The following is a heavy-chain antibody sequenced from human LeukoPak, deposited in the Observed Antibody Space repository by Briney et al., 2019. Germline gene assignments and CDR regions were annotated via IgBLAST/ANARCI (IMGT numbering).Heavy chain of an antibody. Sequence: PSASVKVSCKASGYTFTNYDINWVRQAPGQGLEWMGWISAYNGNTNYAQKLQGRVTMTTDTSTSTAYMELRSLRSDDTAVYYCARFGSVGVRRYVLVTAFDYWGQGTLVTVSS. CDR2: ISAYNGNT. V-gene: IGHV1-18*01. D-gene: IGHD3-16*02. CDR1: GYTFTNYD. J-gene: IGHJ4*02. CDR3: ARFGSVGVRRYVLVTAFDY.